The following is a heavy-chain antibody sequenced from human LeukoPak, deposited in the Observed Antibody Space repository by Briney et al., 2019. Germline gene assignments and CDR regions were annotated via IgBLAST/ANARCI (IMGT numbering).Heavy chain of an antibody. J-gene: IGHJ4*02. V-gene: IGHV4-39*07. CDR2: IYYSGST. CDR1: GGSISSSSYY. D-gene: IGHD5-18*01. Sequence: SETLSLTCTVSGGSISSSSYYWGWIRQPPGKGLEWIGSIYYSGSTYYNPSLKSRVTISVDTSKNQFSLKLSSVTAADTAVYYCASLLAGYSYGYYFDYWGQGTLVTVSS. CDR3: ASLLAGYSYGYYFDY.